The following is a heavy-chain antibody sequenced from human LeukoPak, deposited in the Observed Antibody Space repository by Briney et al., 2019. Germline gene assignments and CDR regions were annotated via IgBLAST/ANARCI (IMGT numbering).Heavy chain of an antibody. D-gene: IGHD3-10*01. CDR1: GFTFRSFW. Sequence: GGSLRLSCAASGFTFRSFWMHWVRQTPGKGLVWVSRINHDGSNTTYADSVKGRFTTSRDTAKNTVYLQMNSLRAEDTAVYYCARGSGSYSSDAFDIWGQGTMVTVSS. CDR2: INHDGSNT. V-gene: IGHV3-74*01. CDR3: ARGSGSYSSDAFDI. J-gene: IGHJ3*02.